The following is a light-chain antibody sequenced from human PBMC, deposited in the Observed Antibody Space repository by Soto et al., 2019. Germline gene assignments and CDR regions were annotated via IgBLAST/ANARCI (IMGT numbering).Light chain of an antibody. CDR1: GSDLGGFDY. J-gene: IGLJ3*02. Sequence: QSALTQPRSVSGSPGQSVTISCTRAGSDLGGFDYVSWYQHHPGKAPKLIIYDVSKRPSGVPDRFSGSKSGNTASLTISGLQADDEADYYCCSYAGRYSWVFGGGTKLTVL. V-gene: IGLV2-11*01. CDR2: DVS. CDR3: CSYAGRYSWV.